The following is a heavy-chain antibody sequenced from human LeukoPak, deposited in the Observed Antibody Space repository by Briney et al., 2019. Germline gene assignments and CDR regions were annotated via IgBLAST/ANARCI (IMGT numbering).Heavy chain of an antibody. CDR2: IYYNGST. CDR1: GGSISSYY. CDR3: ARAFCVGECFVLHIFFDS. D-gene: IGHD2-21*01. Sequence: PSETLSLTCTVSGGSISSYYWSWIRQPPGKGLEWIGYIYYNGSTNYNPSLKSRVTISVDTSKNQFSLKLSSVTAADTAVYYCARAFCVGECFVLHIFFDSWGQGTLVTVSS. J-gene: IGHJ4*02. V-gene: IGHV4-59*01.